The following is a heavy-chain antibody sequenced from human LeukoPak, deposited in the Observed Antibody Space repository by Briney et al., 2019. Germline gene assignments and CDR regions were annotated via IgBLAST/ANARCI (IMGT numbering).Heavy chain of an antibody. CDR2: IKQDGSEK. Sequence: GGSLRLSCGASGFTFSTYWMSWVRQAPGKGLEWVANIKQDGSEKYYVDSVKGRFTISRDNAKNSLYLQMNSLRAEDTAMYYCARDSAGNDYWGQGILVTVSS. CDR1: GFTFSTYW. J-gene: IGHJ4*02. CDR3: ARDSAGNDY. D-gene: IGHD6-13*01. V-gene: IGHV3-7*01.